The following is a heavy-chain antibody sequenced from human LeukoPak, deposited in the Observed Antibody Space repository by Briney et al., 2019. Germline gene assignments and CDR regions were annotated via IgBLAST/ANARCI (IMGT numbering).Heavy chain of an antibody. CDR3: ARGGSFGFDH. Sequence: GGSLRLSCAVSGFTLNSYWMSWVRQAPGKGLEWVANIKQDGSEKSYVDSVKGRFTISRDNAKKSLHLQMNSLRAEDTAVYYCARGGSFGFDHWGQGTLVTVSS. D-gene: IGHD3-9*01. J-gene: IGHJ4*02. CDR1: GFTLNSYW. CDR2: IKQDGSEK. V-gene: IGHV3-7*05.